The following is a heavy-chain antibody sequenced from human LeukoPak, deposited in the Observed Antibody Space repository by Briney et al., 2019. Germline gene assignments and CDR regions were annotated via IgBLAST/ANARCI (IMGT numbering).Heavy chain of an antibody. J-gene: IGHJ6*02. D-gene: IGHD4-17*01. CDR2: IQYDGSNK. V-gene: IGHV3-30*02. Sequence: GGSLRLSCAASGFTFSSYGMYWARQAPGKGLEWVTFIQYDGSNKYYADSVKGRFTISRDNSKNTLYLQMNSLRAEDTAVYYCARSYGEGPTGYYYGMDVWGQGTTVTVSS. CDR1: GFTFSSYG. CDR3: ARSYGEGPTGYYYGMDV.